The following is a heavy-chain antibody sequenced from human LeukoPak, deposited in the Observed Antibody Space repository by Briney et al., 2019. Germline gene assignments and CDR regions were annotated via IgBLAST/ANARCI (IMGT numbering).Heavy chain of an antibody. Sequence: GGSLRLSCAVSGFTFSSHSMNWVRQAPGKGLEWVSSISGSGSSNYIYYADSVKGRFTISRDNAKNSLYLQMNSLRAEDTAVYYCARDQRHCSGGSCYNYYGMDVWGQGTTVTVSS. V-gene: IGHV3-21*01. CDR3: ARDQRHCSGGSCYNYYGMDV. CDR1: GFTFSSHS. CDR2: ISGSGSSNYI. J-gene: IGHJ6*02. D-gene: IGHD2-15*01.